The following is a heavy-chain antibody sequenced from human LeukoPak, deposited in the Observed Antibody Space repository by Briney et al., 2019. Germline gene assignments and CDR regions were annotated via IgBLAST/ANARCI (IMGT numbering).Heavy chain of an antibody. V-gene: IGHV3-23*01. Sequence: PGGSLRLSCAASGLTFSSYAMNWVRQAPGKGRKWVSVISSSGGTTYYSDSVKGRFIISRDNSKNTLYLQMNSLRAEDTAVYYCAKAGIAVPATPEYCGQGTQVTVSS. J-gene: IGHJ4*02. CDR1: GLTFSSYA. CDR2: ISSSGGTT. CDR3: AKAGIAVPATPEY. D-gene: IGHD6-19*01.